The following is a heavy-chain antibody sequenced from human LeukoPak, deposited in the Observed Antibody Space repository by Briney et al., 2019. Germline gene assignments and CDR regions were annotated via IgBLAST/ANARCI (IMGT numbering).Heavy chain of an antibody. CDR2: IYPRDSDT. J-gene: IGHJ4*02. CDR3: ARRAVSGDFDY. Sequence: PGESLKISCKGSGYIFTDYWIGWVRQMPGKGLEWMGIIYPRDSDTRYSPSFQGQVTFSADKSITTAYLQWSSLKASDTAIYYCARRAVSGDFDYWGQGTLVTVSS. CDR1: GYIFTDYW. D-gene: IGHD3-10*01. V-gene: IGHV5-51*01.